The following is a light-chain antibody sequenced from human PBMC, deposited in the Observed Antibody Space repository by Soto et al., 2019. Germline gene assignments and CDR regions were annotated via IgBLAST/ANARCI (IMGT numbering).Light chain of an antibody. CDR2: DAS. V-gene: IGKV1-5*01. CDR3: QQYNSYSYT. Sequence: DIQMTPSPSTLFANVGDKVTITCPASQSISSWLAWYQQKPGKAPKLLIYDASSLESGVPSRFSGSGSGTEFTLTISSLQPDDFATYYCQQYNSYSYTFGQGTK. CDR1: QSISSW. J-gene: IGKJ2*01.